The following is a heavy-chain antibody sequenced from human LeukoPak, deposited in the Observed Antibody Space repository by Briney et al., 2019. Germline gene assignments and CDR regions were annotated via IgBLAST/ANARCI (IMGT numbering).Heavy chain of an antibody. CDR2: IYYSGST. CDR3: ARANYYYDSSGYKYYFDY. J-gene: IGHJ4*02. V-gene: IGHV4-39*07. D-gene: IGHD3-22*01. Sequence: KPSQTLSLTCTVSGGSISSSSYYWGWIRQPPGKGLEWIGSIYYSGSTYYNPSLKSRVTISVDTSKNQFSLKLSSVTAADTAVYYCARANYYYDSSGYKYYFDYWGQGTLVTVSS. CDR1: GGSISSSSYY.